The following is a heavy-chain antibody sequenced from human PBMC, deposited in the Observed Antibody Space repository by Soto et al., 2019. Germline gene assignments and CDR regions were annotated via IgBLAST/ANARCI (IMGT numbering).Heavy chain of an antibody. CDR2: ISYDGSNK. D-gene: IGHD3-22*01. CDR3: AMGSSGYEY. J-gene: IGHJ4*02. Sequence: GGSLRLSCAASGFTFSSYAMHCVRQAPGKGLEWVAVISYDGSNKYYADSVKGRFTISRDNSKNTLYLQMNSPRAEDTAVYYCAMGSSGYEYWGQGTMVTVSS. V-gene: IGHV3-30-3*01. CDR1: GFTFSSYA.